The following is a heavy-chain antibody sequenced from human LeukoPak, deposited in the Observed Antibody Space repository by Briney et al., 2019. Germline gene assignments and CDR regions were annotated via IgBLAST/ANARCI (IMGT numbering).Heavy chain of an antibody. CDR2: ISAYNGNT. V-gene: IGHV1-18*01. J-gene: IGHJ4*02. CDR1: GYTFTSYG. D-gene: IGHD3-22*01. CDR3: ARDSYDGSGYYISSDY. Sequence: ASVKVSCKASGYTFTSYGISWVRQAPGQGLEWMGWISAYNGNTNYAQKLQGRVTMTTDTSTSTAYMELRSLRSDDTAVYYCARDSYDGSGYYISSDYWGQGTLVTVSS.